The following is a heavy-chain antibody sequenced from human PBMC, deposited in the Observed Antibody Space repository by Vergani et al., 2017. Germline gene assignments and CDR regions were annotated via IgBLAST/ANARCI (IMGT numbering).Heavy chain of an antibody. Sequence: QLVESGGGWVQPGGSLRLSCVVSGFDFSSYIMNWVRQAPGKGLEWVSFVSAGTKSQSYAESVKGRFTISRDNAKNSLHLHMSSLRVEDTAVYFCAKSGFVGAFETWGQGTMVTVSS. J-gene: IGHJ3*02. V-gene: IGHV3-48*04. CDR1: GFDFSSYI. CDR3: AKSGFVGAFET. D-gene: IGHD6-6*01. CDR2: VSAGTKSQ.